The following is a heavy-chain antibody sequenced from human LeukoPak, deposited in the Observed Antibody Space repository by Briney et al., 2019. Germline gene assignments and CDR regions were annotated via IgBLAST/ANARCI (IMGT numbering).Heavy chain of an antibody. Sequence: PSETLSLTCTVSGGSISSYYWTWIRQPAGKGLEWIGRIYTTGSTNYNPSLNSRVTMSVDTSKNQFSLKLSPVTAADTAVYYCASIMYYDFWSGYYYKSYYYYYMDVWGKGTTVTVSS. V-gene: IGHV4-4*07. J-gene: IGHJ6*03. CDR1: GGSISSYY. D-gene: IGHD3-3*01. CDR2: IYTTGST. CDR3: ASIMYYDFWSGYYYKSYYYYYMDV.